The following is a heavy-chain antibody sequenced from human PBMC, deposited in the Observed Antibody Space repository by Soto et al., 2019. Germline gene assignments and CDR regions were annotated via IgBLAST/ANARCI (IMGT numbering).Heavy chain of an antibody. J-gene: IGHJ5*02. Sequence: QLQLQESGPGLVKPSETLSLTCTVSGGSISSISYYWGWIRQPPGKGLEWIGSIYYSGSTYYNPSLKSRVTISVDTSKNQFSLRLSSVTAADTAVYYCARHAVSYGDYAWFDPWGQGTLVTVSS. CDR1: GGSISSISYY. CDR3: ARHAVSYGDYAWFDP. CDR2: IYYSGST. D-gene: IGHD4-17*01. V-gene: IGHV4-39*01.